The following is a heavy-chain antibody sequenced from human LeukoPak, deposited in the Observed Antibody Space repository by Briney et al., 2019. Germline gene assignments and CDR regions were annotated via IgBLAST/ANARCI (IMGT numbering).Heavy chain of an antibody. CDR1: GYTFTSYY. Sequence: ASVKVSCKASGYTFTSYYMHWVRQAPGQGLEWMGIINPSGGSTSYAQKFQGRVTMTRDTSTSTVYMELSRLRSDDTAVYYCAREGRIVGATDAFDIWGQGTMDTVSS. CDR2: INPSGGST. J-gene: IGHJ3*02. D-gene: IGHD1-26*01. V-gene: IGHV1-46*01. CDR3: AREGRIVGATDAFDI.